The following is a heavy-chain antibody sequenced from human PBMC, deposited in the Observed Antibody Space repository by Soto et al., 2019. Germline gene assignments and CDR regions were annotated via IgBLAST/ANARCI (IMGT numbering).Heavy chain of an antibody. D-gene: IGHD2-15*01. Sequence: PGGSLRLSCAASGFTFRSYEMNWVRQAPGKGLEWVSYISSSGSTIYYADSVKGRFTISRDNAKNSLYLQMNSLRAEDTAVYYCARGVGHNRIDSFDFWRQRTMVTVSS. J-gene: IGHJ3*01. CDR1: GFTFRSYE. V-gene: IGHV3-48*03. CDR2: ISSSGSTI. CDR3: ARGVGHNRIDSFDF.